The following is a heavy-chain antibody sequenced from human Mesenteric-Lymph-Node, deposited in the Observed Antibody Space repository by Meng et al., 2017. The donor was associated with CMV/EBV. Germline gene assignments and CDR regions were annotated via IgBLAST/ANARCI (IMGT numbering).Heavy chain of an antibody. D-gene: IGHD2-2*03. CDR2: IRYDGSNK. CDR3: ARVNGYCSSTSCSNYFDY. Sequence: GESLKISCAASGFIFSNYGMHWVRQAPGKGLEWVAVIRYDGSNKYYADSVRGRFTISRDNSKKTLYLQMSSLRTEDTAVYYCARVNGYCSSTSCSNYFDYWGQGTLVTVSS. CDR1: GFIFSNYG. V-gene: IGHV3-30*02. J-gene: IGHJ4*02.